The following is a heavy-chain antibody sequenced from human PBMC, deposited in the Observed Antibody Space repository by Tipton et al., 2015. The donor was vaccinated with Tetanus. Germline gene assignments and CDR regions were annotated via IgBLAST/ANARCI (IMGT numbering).Heavy chain of an antibody. V-gene: IGHV3-33*01. CDR3: AREADCSGGSCFSGGLDN. Sequence: SLRLSCAASGFIFSSYGIHWVRQAPGKGLEWVAGSWYDGTDKYYADSVKGRFTIFRDISKNTVYLKMNSLSAEDTAVYDCAREADCSGGSCFSGGLDNGGQGTRVPVSS. J-gene: IGHJ4*02. CDR2: SWYDGTDK. CDR1: GFIFSSYG. D-gene: IGHD2-15*01.